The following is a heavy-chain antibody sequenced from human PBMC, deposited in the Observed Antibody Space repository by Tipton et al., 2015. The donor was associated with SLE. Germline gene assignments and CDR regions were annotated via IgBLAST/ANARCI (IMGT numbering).Heavy chain of an antibody. D-gene: IGHD3/OR15-3a*01. CDR1: GASVTSHY. V-gene: IGHV3-15*01. J-gene: IGHJ3*02. CDR2: IKRKTEGETT. CDR3: TTGGTRGI. Sequence: LTCTVSGASVTSHYWSWIRQPPGKGLEWVGRIKRKTEGETTDYGVPVKGRFSISRDDSKNTLFLQMNSLKTEDTAVYYCTTGGTRGIWGQGTMVTVS.